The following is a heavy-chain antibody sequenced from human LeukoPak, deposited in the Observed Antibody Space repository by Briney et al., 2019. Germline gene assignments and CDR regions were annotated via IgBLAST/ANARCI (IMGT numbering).Heavy chain of an antibody. D-gene: IGHD2-2*01. V-gene: IGHV3-30*01. CDR3: TRDRGAMNDFDY. CDR1: GFTFRSYA. J-gene: IGHJ4*02. CDR2: ISNHGNDG. Sequence: PGGSLRLSCAASGFTFRSYAMHWVRQAPGKGLEWVEVISNHGNDGFYADSVKGHFTISRDNSKNTLYLQMDSLRAEDTAVYYCTRDRGAMNDFDYWGQGTLVTVSS.